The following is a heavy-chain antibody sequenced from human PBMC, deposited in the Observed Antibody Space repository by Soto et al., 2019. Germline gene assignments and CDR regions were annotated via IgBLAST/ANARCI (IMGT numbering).Heavy chain of an antibody. Sequence: SETLSLTCAVYGVSFSGYYWSWIRQPPGKGLEWIGEINHSGSTNYNPSLKSRVTISVDTSKNQFSLKLSSVTAADTAVYYCARVRYGYGPRNWFDPWGQGTLVTVSS. CDR3: ARVRYGYGPRNWFDP. CDR2: INHSGST. V-gene: IGHV4-34*01. D-gene: IGHD5-18*01. CDR1: GVSFSGYY. J-gene: IGHJ5*02.